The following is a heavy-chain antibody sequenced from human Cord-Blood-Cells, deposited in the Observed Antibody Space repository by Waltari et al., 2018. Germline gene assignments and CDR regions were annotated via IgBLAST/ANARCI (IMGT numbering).Heavy chain of an antibody. Sequence: EVQLLESGGGLVQPGGSLRLSCAASGFTFSSYAMSWVRQAPGKGLEGVSAIIGSGGSTYYADSVKGRFTISRDNSKNTLYLQMNSLRAEDTAVYYCAKDITIFGVVIIDYWGQGTLVTVSS. J-gene: IGHJ4*02. CDR2: IIGSGGST. CDR1: GFTFSSYA. CDR3: AKDITIFGVVIIDY. V-gene: IGHV3-23*01. D-gene: IGHD3-3*01.